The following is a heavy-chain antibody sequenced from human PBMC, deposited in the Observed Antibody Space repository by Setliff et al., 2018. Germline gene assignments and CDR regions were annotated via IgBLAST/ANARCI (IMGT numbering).Heavy chain of an antibody. CDR3: ARVLTGYYEGVYYYYMDV. CDR1: GGTFSDYH. D-gene: IGHD3-9*01. J-gene: IGHJ6*03. Sequence: SETLSLTCAAYGGTFSDYHWTWIRQSPEKGLEWIGEINHRGSTNYNPSLKSRVTISVDTSKNQFSPKLSSVTAADTAVYYCARVLTGYYEGVYYYYMDVWGKGTTVTVSS. CDR2: INHRGST. V-gene: IGHV4-34*01.